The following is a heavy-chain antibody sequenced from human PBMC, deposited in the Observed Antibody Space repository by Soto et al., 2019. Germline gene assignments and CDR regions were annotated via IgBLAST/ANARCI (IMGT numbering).Heavy chain of an antibody. CDR3: ARDRMVRGIGDY. CDR2: INAGNGNT. J-gene: IGHJ4*02. Sequence: GASVKVSCKASGYTFTSYAMHWVRQAPGQRLEWMGWINAGNGNTKYSQKFQGRVTITRDTSASTAYMELSSLRSEDTAVYYCARDRMVRGIGDYWGQGTLVTVS. V-gene: IGHV1-3*01. D-gene: IGHD3-10*01. CDR1: GYTFTSYA.